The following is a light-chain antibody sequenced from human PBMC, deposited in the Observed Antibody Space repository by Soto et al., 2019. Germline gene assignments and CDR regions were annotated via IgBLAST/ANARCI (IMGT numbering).Light chain of an antibody. J-gene: IGKJ1*01. V-gene: IGKV1-5*03. Sequence: DIQMTQSPSTLAASVGGRGTSTCRASQSTSSYLAWYQQKPGKAPKLLIYQASSLENGLPSRFSGSGSGTEFSLTISSLQPDDFATYYCPQYSSHSTVGQGTKVEIK. CDR2: QAS. CDR3: PQYSSHST. CDR1: QSTSSY.